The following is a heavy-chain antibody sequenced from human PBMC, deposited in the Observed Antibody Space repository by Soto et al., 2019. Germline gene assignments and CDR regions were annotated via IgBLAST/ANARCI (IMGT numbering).Heavy chain of an antibody. Sequence: QVQLQESGPGLVKPSQTLSLTCTVSGGSISSGGYYWSWIRQHPGKGLEWIGYIYYSGSTYHNPSLKSRVTISVDTSKNQFHLKLSSVTAADTAVYYCARERGLQFQSFDIWGQGTMVTVSS. CDR1: GGSISSGGYY. CDR3: ARERGLQFQSFDI. D-gene: IGHD5-12*01. V-gene: IGHV4-31*03. CDR2: IYYSGST. J-gene: IGHJ3*02.